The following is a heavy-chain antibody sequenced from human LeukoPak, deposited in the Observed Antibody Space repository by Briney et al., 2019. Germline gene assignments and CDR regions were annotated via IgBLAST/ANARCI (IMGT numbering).Heavy chain of an antibody. V-gene: IGHV3-30*18. CDR3: AKSHRTVVTLDAFDI. CDR1: GFTFSSYG. J-gene: IGHJ3*02. Sequence: GRSLRLSCAASGFTFSSYGMHWVRQAPGKGLEWVAVISYDGSNKYYADSVKGRFTISRDNSKNTLYLQMNSLRAEDTAVYYCAKSHRTVVTLDAFDIWGQGTMVTVSS. D-gene: IGHD4-23*01. CDR2: ISYDGSNK.